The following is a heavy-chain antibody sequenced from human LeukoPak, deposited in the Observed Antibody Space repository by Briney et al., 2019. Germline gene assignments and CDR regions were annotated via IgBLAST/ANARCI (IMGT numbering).Heavy chain of an antibody. Sequence: ASVKVSCKASGYTFTGHYMHWVRQAPGQGLEWMGWINPNSGGTNYAQKFQGRVTMTRDTSISTAYMELSRLRSDDTAVYYCARGPLEMATIPYPFDYWGQGTLVTVSS. CDR1: GYTFTGHY. CDR2: INPNSGGT. D-gene: IGHD5-24*01. V-gene: IGHV1-2*02. J-gene: IGHJ4*02. CDR3: ARGPLEMATIPYPFDY.